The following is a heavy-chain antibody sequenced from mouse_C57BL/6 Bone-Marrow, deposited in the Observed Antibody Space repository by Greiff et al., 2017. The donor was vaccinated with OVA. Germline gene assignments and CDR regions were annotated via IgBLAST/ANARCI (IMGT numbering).Heavy chain of an antibody. CDR3: ARYDYGSSYVEAY. J-gene: IGHJ3*01. V-gene: IGHV1-20*01. CDR2: INPYNGDT. Sequence: VQLKESGPELVKPGDSVKISCKASGYSFTGYFMNWVMQSHGKSLEWIGRINPYNGDTFYNPKFKGKATLTVDKSSSTAHMELRSLTSEDSAVYYCARYDYGSSYVEAYWGQGTLVTVSA. D-gene: IGHD1-1*01. CDR1: GYSFTGYF.